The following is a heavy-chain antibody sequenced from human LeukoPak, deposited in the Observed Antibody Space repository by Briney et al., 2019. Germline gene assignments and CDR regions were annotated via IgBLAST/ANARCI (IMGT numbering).Heavy chain of an antibody. V-gene: IGHV4-39*07. CDR3: ARDLEYSYGYYYYYYMDV. CDR1: GGSISSSSYY. D-gene: IGHD5-18*01. CDR2: IYYSGST. Sequence: KSSETLSLTCTVSGGSISSSSYYWGWIRQPPGKGLEWIGSIYYSGSTYYNPSLKSRVTISVDTSKNQLSLKLSSVTAADTAVYYCARDLEYSYGYYYYYYMDVWGKGTTVTVSS. J-gene: IGHJ6*03.